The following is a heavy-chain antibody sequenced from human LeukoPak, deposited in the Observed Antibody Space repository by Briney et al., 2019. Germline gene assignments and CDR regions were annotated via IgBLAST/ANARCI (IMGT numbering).Heavy chain of an antibody. CDR2: IKQDGSEK. Sequence: GGSLRLSCAASGFRFSKNWRTWVRQAPGKGLEWVANIKQDGSEKNYVDSVKGRFTISRDNAKNSLYLQMNSLRAEDTAVYYCGDPPSDYWGQGTLVTVSS. J-gene: IGHJ4*02. CDR3: GDPPSDY. CDR1: GFRFSKNW. V-gene: IGHV3-7*01. D-gene: IGHD2-21*02.